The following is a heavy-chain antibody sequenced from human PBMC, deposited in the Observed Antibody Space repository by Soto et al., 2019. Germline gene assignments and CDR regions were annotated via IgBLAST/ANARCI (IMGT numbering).Heavy chain of an antibody. Sequence: ASGKVSCKASGYTFTSYYMHWVRRAPGQGLEWMGIINPSGGSTSYAQKFQGRVTMTRDTSTSTVYMELSSLRSEDTAVYYCARERSGSSAHYYYYYGMDVWGQGTTVTVSS. J-gene: IGHJ6*02. V-gene: IGHV1-46*01. CDR3: ARERSGSSAHYYYYYGMDV. CDR1: GYTFTSYY. D-gene: IGHD1-26*01. CDR2: INPSGGST.